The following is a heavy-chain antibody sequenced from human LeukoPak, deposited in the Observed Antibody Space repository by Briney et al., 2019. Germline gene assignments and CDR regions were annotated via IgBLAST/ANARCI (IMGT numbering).Heavy chain of an antibody. CDR2: LYSGGNT. D-gene: IGHD5-18*01. V-gene: IGHV3-66*01. J-gene: IGHJ4*02. CDR1: GFIVSSNY. CDR3: ARVGSGDIYGYGDY. Sequence: TGGSLRLSCAASGFIVSSNYMSWVRQAPGKGLEWVSVLYSGGNTYYADSVKGRSTISRDDSKNTLYLQMSSLRVEDTAVYYCARVGSGDIYGYGDYWGQGTLVTVSS.